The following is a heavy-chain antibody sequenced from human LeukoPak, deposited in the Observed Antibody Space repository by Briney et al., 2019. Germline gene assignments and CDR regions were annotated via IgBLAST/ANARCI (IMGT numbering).Heavy chain of an antibody. CDR1: GGSISSYY. V-gene: IGHV4-59*08. J-gene: IGHJ3*02. Sequence: KPSETLSLTCTVSGGSISSYYWSWIRQPPGKGLEWIGYIYYSGSTNYNPSLKSRVTISVDTSKNQFSLKLSSVTAADTAVYYCARHKRWLQFKPDAFDIWGQGTMVTVSS. CDR2: IYYSGST. D-gene: IGHD5-12*01. CDR3: ARHKRWLQFKPDAFDI.